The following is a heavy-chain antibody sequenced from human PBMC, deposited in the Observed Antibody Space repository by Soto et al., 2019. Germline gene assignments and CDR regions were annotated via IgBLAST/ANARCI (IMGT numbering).Heavy chain of an antibody. Sequence: PSETLSLTCTVSNDSIRRYYWSWIRQPPGRGLEWIGYAFHTGGTNYNPSLKSRVTISVDSSKSQFALKLTSVTAADTAVYFCASSELATLRDTEKFNHWGQGTLVTVS. CDR2: AFHTGGT. V-gene: IGHV4-59*01. CDR3: ASSELATLRDTEKFNH. D-gene: IGHD6-13*01. CDR1: NDSIRRYY. J-gene: IGHJ1*01.